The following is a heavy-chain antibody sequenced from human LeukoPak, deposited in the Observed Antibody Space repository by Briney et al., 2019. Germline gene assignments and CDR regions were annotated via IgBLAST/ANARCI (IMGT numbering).Heavy chain of an antibody. V-gene: IGHV3-7*01. CDR3: ASGDVFDY. CDR2: INQDGSVK. CDR1: GFTFSSSW. J-gene: IGHJ4*02. Sequence: GGSLRLSCAASGFTFSSSWMSWVRQAPGKGLEWVANINQDGSVKHSVDSVKGRFTISRDDAKNSLFLEMNSLRAKDTAVYFCASGDVFDYWGQGTLVTVSS. D-gene: IGHD4-17*01.